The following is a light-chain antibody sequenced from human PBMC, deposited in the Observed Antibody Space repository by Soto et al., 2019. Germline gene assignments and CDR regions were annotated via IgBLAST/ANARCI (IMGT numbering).Light chain of an antibody. J-gene: IGLJ3*02. Sequence: QSALTQPRSVSGSPGQSVTISCIGTSSDVGIYNYVSWYQQHPGKAPKLVICEVSNRPSGVSSRFSGSKSGNTASLTISGLRAEDEADYYCTSFTTTNIWVFGGGTQLTVL. CDR3: TSFTTTNIWV. V-gene: IGLV2-14*01. CDR1: SSDVGIYNY. CDR2: EVS.